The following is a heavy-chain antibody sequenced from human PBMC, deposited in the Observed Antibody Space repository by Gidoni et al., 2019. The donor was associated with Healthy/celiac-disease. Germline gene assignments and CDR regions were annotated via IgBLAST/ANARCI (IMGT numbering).Heavy chain of an antibody. J-gene: IGHJ5*02. CDR1: GFTFSSYS. D-gene: IGHD3-16*02. Sequence: EVQLVESGGGLVKPGGSLRLSCAASGFTFSSYSMNWVRQAPGKGLEWVSFISSSSSYIYYADSVKGRFTISRDNAKNSLYLQMNSLRAEDTAVYYCARDGVSSAPAGIWGSYRYPNPRAWFDPWGQGTLVTVSS. V-gene: IGHV3-21*01. CDR2: ISSSSSYI. CDR3: ARDGVSSAPAGIWGSYRYPNPRAWFDP.